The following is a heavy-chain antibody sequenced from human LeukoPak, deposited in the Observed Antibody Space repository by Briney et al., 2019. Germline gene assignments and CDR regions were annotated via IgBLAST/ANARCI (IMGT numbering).Heavy chain of an antibody. J-gene: IGHJ4*02. CDR3: AKDSSIAARYYFDY. D-gene: IGHD6-6*01. V-gene: IGHV3-30*18. CDR1: GFTFSSYG. Sequence: PGGSLRLSCAASGFTFSSYGMHWVRQAPGKGLEWVAVISYGGSNKYYADSVKGRFTISRDNSKNTLYLQMNSLRAEDTAVYYCAKDSSIAARYYFDYWGQGTLVTVSS. CDR2: ISYGGSNK.